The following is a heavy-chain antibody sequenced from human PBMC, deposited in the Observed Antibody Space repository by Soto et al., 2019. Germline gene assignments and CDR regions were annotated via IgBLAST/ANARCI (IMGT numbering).Heavy chain of an antibody. D-gene: IGHD5-18*01. CDR1: GFTVSSNY. CDR3: ARDGAPGTAMVSRYYGMDV. V-gene: IGHV3-53*01. J-gene: IGHJ6*02. CDR2: IYSGGST. Sequence: EVQLVESGGGLIQPGGSLRLSCAASGFTVSSNYMSWVRQAPGKGLEWVSVIYSGGSTYYADSVKGRFTISRDNSKNSLYLQMNSLRAEDTAVYYCARDGAPGTAMVSRYYGMDVWGQGTTVTVSS.